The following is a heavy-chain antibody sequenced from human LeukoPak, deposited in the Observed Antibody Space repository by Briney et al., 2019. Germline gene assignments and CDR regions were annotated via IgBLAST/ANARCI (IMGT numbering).Heavy chain of an antibody. D-gene: IGHD6-13*01. CDR2: ISSSSSYI. CDR3: ARAIYSSSWYVSY. J-gene: IGHJ4*02. Sequence: GGSLRLSCAASGFTFSSYSMNWVRQAPGKGLEWVSSISSSSSYIYYADSVKGRFTISRDNAKNSLYLQMNSLRAEDTAVYYCARAIYSSSWYVSYWGQGTLVTVSS. V-gene: IGHV3-21*01. CDR1: GFTFSSYS.